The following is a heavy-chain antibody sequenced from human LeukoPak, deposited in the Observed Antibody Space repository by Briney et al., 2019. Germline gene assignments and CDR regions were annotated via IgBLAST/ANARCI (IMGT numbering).Heavy chain of an antibody. CDR2: IYYSGTT. D-gene: IGHD4-17*01. CDR1: GGSITTTYY. V-gene: IGHV4-39*01. CDR3: ARFSYGDYTVDY. J-gene: IGHJ4*02. Sequence: PSETLSLTCTVSGGSITTTYYWAWIRQPPGRGLEWIGSIYYSGTTYYNPSLKSRVTISVDTSKNQFSLRLTSVTAADTALYYCARFSYGDYTVDYWGQGTLVPVSS.